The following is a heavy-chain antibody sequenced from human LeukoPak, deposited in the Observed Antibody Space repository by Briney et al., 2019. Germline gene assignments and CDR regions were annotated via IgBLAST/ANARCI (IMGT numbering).Heavy chain of an antibody. CDR2: INRSGGT. CDR1: GGSFSGYY. Sequence: SETLSLTCAVYGGSFSGYYWTWIRQPPAKGLEWIGEINRSGGTNYNPSLKSRVTISGDTSKNQFSLKLSSVTAADTALYYWARGHNEGAYYYGFTYWGQGTLVTVSS. CDR3: ARGHNEGAYYYGFTY. V-gene: IGHV4-34*01. J-gene: IGHJ4*02. D-gene: IGHD3-3*01.